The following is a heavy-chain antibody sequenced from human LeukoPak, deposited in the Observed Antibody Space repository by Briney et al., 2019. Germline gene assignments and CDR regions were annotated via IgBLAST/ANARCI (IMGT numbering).Heavy chain of an antibody. D-gene: IGHD3-10*01. CDR3: ASDDYGSGSPYYIDY. Sequence: GGSLRLSCAASGFAFSSYGMTWVRQAPGRGLEWVSSISGSGISTYYADSVKGRFTISRDNSKNTLYLRMSSLRPEDTAVYYCASDDYGSGSPYYIDYWGQGTLVTVSS. CDR1: GFAFSSYG. CDR2: ISGSGIST. J-gene: IGHJ4*02. V-gene: IGHV3-23*01.